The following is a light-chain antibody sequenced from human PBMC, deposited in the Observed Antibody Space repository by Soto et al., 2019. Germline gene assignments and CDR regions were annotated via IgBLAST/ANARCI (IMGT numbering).Light chain of an antibody. V-gene: IGLV2-14*01. CDR2: DVS. CDR1: SSDVGGYNY. Sequence: QSALTQPASVSGSPGQSITISCTGTSSDVGGYNYVSWYQQHPGKAPKLMIYDVSNRPSGVSNRFSGSKSGNTASLTISGLQADDEADYYCSSYTSSTAFGTGTKLTVL. CDR3: SSYTSSTA. J-gene: IGLJ1*01.